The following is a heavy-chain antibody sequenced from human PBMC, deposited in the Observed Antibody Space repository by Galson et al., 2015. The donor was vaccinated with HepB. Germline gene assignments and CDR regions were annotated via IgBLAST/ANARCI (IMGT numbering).Heavy chain of an antibody. Sequence: SGAEVKKPGESLKISCKGSAYNFANYWIGWVRQMPGKGLEWMGIIFPDDSDTRYSPSFRGQATISADKSINTAYLQWSRLKASDTAIYYCASSLATTLYFDYWGQGTLVTVSS. V-gene: IGHV5-51*01. D-gene: IGHD1-1*01. J-gene: IGHJ4*02. CDR3: ASSLATTLYFDY. CDR2: IFPDDSDT. CDR1: AYNFANYW.